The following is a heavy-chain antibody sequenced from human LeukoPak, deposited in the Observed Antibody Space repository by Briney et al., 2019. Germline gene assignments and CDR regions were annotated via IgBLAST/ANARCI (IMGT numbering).Heavy chain of an antibody. CDR3: VKDEMAVAIFDY. CDR2: ISKSGGDT. D-gene: IGHD5-24*01. CDR1: GFIFSHYA. V-gene: IGHV3-23*01. J-gene: IGHJ4*02. Sequence: QPGGSLRLSCSASGFIFSHYAISWVRQAAGKGLEWVSAISKSGGDTYYADSVKGRFAISRDNSKNMLYLQMNSLRAEDTAVYYCVKDEMAVAIFDYGGQGTLVTVSS.